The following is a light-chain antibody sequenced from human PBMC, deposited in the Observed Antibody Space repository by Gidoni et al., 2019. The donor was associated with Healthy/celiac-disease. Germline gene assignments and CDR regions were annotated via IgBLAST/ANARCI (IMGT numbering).Light chain of an antibody. CDR2: DNN. CDR3: GTWDSSLSTWV. Sequence: QSVLTQPPSVSAAPGQKVTISCSGSSSNIGNNYVSWYQQLPGTAPKLLIHDNNKRPSWIPDRFSGSKSGTSATLGITGLQTGDEADYYCGTWDSSLSTWVFGGGTKLTVL. J-gene: IGLJ2*01. CDR1: SSNIGNNY. V-gene: IGLV1-51*01.